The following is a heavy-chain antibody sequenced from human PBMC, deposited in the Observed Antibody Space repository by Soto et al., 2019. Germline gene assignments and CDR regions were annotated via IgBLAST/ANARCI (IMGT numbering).Heavy chain of an antibody. CDR1: GFTFSSHA. V-gene: IGHV3-23*01. Sequence: EVQLLESGGGLVQPGGSLRLSCAVSGFTFSSHAWGWVAKAPGRGLEGVSSITGSGDSTYYADSVKGRFTISRDKSKSTLYQQMNSLRAEDTAVYYCAKDLQFSGWLSAQTFDYWGQGTQVTVSS. CDR2: ITGSGDST. CDR3: AKDLQFSGWLSAQTFDY. D-gene: IGHD6-19*01. J-gene: IGHJ4*02.